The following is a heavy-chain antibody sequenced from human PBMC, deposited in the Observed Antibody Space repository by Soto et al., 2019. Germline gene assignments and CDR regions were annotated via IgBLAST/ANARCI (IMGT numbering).Heavy chain of an antibody. CDR2: ISGSGGST. D-gene: IGHD6-6*01. CDR3: AKEYRQLVYVHAIDI. Sequence: LRLSCTASGFTFSSYTMSWVRQAPGKGLEWVSAISGSGGSTYYADSVKGRFTISRDNSKNTLYLQMNSLRAEDTAVYYCAKEYRQLVYVHAIDIWGQGTMVTVSS. CDR1: GFTFSSYT. V-gene: IGHV3-23*01. J-gene: IGHJ3*02.